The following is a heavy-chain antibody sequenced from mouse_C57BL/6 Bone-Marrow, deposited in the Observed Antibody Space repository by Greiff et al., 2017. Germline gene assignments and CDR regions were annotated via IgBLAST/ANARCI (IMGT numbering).Heavy chain of an antibody. CDR1: GFTFSDYG. Sequence: EVMLVESGGGLVKPGGSLKLSCAASGFTFSDYGMHWVRQAPEKGLEWVAYISSGRSTIYYADTVKGRFTISRDNAKNTLFLQMTSLRSEDTAMYYCATLYYYGSSRYWYFDVWGTGTTVTVSS. J-gene: IGHJ1*03. D-gene: IGHD1-1*01. CDR3: ATLYYYGSSRYWYFDV. CDR2: ISSGRSTI. V-gene: IGHV5-17*01.